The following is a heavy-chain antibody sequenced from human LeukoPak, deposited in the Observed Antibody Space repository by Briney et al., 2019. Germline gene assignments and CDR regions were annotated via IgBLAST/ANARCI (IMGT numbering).Heavy chain of an antibody. CDR1: GFTFDDYA. CDR3: AKASIYGYYFDY. V-gene: IGHV3-9*03. Sequence: GGSLRLSCAASGFTFDDYAKHWVRQAPGKGLEWVSGISWNSGSIGYADSVKGRFTISRDNAKNSLYLQMNSLRAEDMALYYCAKASIYGYYFDYWGQGTLVTVSS. CDR2: ISWNSGSI. J-gene: IGHJ4*02. D-gene: IGHD3-10*01.